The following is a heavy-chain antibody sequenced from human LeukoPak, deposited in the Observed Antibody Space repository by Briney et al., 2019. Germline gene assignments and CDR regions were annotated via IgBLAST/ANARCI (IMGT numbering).Heavy chain of an antibody. CDR3: ANCVVAATRIWFDP. D-gene: IGHD2-15*01. J-gene: IGHJ5*02. CDR2: ISGSGGST. CDR1: GFTFSSYA. Sequence: GGSLRLSCAASGFTFSSYAMSWVRQAPGKGLEWVSAISGSGGSTYYADSVEGRFTISRDNSKNTLYLQMNSLRAEDTAVYYCANCVVAATRIWFDPWGQGTLVTVSS. V-gene: IGHV3-23*01.